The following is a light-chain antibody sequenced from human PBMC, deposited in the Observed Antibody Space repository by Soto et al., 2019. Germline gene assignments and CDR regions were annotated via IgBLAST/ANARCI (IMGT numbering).Light chain of an antibody. CDR1: SSNIGSKY. J-gene: IGLJ2*01. CDR2: RNN. CDR3: AAWDDSLSGVA. Sequence: QSVLTQPPSASGSPGQRVTISCSGSSSNIGSKYVYWYQQLPGTAPKLLIYRNNQRPSGVPDRFSGSKSGTSASLAISGLRSDDEADYYCAAWDDSLSGVAFGGGTQLTVL. V-gene: IGLV1-47*01.